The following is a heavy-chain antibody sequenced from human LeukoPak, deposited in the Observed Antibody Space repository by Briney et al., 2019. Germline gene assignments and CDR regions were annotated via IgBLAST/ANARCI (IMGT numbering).Heavy chain of an antibody. J-gene: IGHJ4*02. D-gene: IGHD3-10*01. V-gene: IGHV4-59*08. CDR3: ARHLRYGSGSLDY. Sequence: SETLSLTCTVSGGSLNNYYWSWIRQPPGKGLEWIGYIYYSGSTIYNPSLRSRVSISVDTSANQFSLKLSSVTAADTAVYYCARHLRYGSGSLDYWGQGTLVTVSS. CDR1: GGSLNNYY. CDR2: IYYSGST.